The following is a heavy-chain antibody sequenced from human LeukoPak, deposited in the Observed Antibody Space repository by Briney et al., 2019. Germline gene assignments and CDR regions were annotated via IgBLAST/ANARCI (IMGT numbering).Heavy chain of an antibody. CDR1: GGSISSGSYY. Sequence: SQTLSLTCTVSGGSISSGSYYWSWIRQPAGKGLEWIGRIYTSGSTNYNPSLKSRVTISVDTSKNQFSLKLSSVTAADTAVYYCARVEGNYYASGTGWFDPWGQGSLVTVSP. V-gene: IGHV4-61*02. CDR3: ARVEGNYYASGTGWFDP. CDR2: IYTSGST. D-gene: IGHD3-10*01. J-gene: IGHJ5*02.